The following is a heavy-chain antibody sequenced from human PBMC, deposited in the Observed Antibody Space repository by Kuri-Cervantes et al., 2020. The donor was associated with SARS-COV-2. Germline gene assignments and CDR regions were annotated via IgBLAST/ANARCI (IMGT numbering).Heavy chain of an antibody. CDR1: GFNFSTTG. Sequence: GESLKISCVASGFNFSTTGMNWVRQAPGKGLEWVTFISSDGKNKKCMASGKGRFTISRDNSQNTLHLQMKSLRDEDTAVYYCAKHAMVRGVIITKAGGTDYWGQGTLVTVSS. CDR3: AKHAMVRGVIITKAGGTDY. V-gene: IGHV3-30*18. D-gene: IGHD3-10*01. J-gene: IGHJ4*02. CDR2: ISSDGKNK.